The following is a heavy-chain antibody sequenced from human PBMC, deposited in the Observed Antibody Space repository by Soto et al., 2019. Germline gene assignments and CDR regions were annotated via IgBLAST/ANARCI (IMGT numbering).Heavy chain of an antibody. CDR2: ISAYNGNT. CDR1: GYTFTSYG. D-gene: IGHD4-17*01. V-gene: IGHV1-18*04. Sequence: ASVKVSCKASGYTFTSYGISWVRQAPGQGLERMGWISAYNGNTNYAQKLQGRVTMTTDTSTSTAYMELRSLRSDDTAVYYCARDCGDYGDYEVWFDPWGQGTLVTVSS. J-gene: IGHJ5*02. CDR3: ARDCGDYGDYEVWFDP.